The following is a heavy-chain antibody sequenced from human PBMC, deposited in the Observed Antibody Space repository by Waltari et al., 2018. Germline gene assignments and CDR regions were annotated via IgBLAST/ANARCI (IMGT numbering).Heavy chain of an antibody. CDR2: IYYSGSA. V-gene: IGHV4-31*01. J-gene: IGHJ4*02. D-gene: IGHD5-12*01. CDR3: ARAQYSGYDYYFDY. Sequence: EWIGYIYYSGSAYYNPSLKSLVTISVDTSKNQFSLKLSSVTAADTAVYYCARAQYSGYDYYFDYWGQGTLVTVSS.